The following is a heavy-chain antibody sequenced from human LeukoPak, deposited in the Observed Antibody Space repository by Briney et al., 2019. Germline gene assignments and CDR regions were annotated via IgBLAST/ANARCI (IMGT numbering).Heavy chain of an antibody. Sequence: GGSLRLSCAASGFTFSSYGMHWVRQAPGKGLEWVAVISYDGSNKYYADSVKGRFTISRDNSKNTLYLQMNSLRAEDTAVYYCARDRDVLRYFDWLSPPGYWGQGTLVTVSS. V-gene: IGHV3-30*03. CDR1: GFTFSSYG. CDR2: ISYDGSNK. D-gene: IGHD3-9*01. J-gene: IGHJ4*02. CDR3: ARDRDVLRYFDWLSPPGY.